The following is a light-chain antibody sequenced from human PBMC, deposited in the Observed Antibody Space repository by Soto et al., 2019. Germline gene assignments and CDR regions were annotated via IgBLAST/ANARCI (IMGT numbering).Light chain of an antibody. CDR1: ESVGKY. Sequence: EIVMTQSPATLSLSPGERATLSCTASESVGKYLVWYQQKPGQAPRLLIYDASNRATGIPARFSGSGSGTDFTLTISSLEPEDFAVYYCQQRSNWPPITFGQGTRLEI. J-gene: IGKJ5*01. V-gene: IGKV3-11*01. CDR3: QQRSNWPPIT. CDR2: DAS.